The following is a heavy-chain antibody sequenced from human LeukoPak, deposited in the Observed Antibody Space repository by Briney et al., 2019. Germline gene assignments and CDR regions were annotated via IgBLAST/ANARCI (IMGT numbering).Heavy chain of an antibody. D-gene: IGHD3-10*01. Sequence: PSETLSLTCTVSGVSISSYYWSWIRQPPGKGLEWIGYIYYSGSTNYNPSLKSRVTISVDTSKNQFSLKLSSVTAADTAVYYCARATYGSGTSFDPWGQGTLVTVSS. J-gene: IGHJ5*02. CDR2: IYYSGST. CDR3: ARATYGSGTSFDP. V-gene: IGHV4-59*01. CDR1: GVSISSYY.